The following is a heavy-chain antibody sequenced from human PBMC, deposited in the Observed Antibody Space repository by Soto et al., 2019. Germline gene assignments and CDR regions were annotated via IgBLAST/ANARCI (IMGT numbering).Heavy chain of an antibody. CDR1: GFTFSSYW. J-gene: IGHJ5*02. D-gene: IGHD3-22*01. CDR2: INSDGSST. V-gene: IGHV3-74*01. CDR3: AREYYDSSAKYNWFDP. Sequence: EVQLVESGGGLVQPGGSLRLSCAASGFTFSSYWMIWVRQAPGKGLVWVSRINSDGSSTSYADSVTGRFTISRDNAKNTLYLQMNRRRAEDTTVYYCAREYYDSSAKYNWFDPWGQGTLVTVSS.